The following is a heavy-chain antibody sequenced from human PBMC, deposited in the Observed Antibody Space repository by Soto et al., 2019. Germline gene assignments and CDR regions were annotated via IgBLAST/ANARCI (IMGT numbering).Heavy chain of an antibody. D-gene: IGHD1-26*01. Sequence: QTGGSLRLSCATSGFTFSSYAMSWVRQAPGKGLEWVSTISGSGGNTYYADSVKGRFTISRDNSKNTLYLQMNSLRAEDTAVYYCAKSLRGSYPFDYWGQGTLVTVSS. V-gene: IGHV3-23*01. J-gene: IGHJ4*02. CDR2: ISGSGGNT. CDR1: GFTFSSYA. CDR3: AKSLRGSYPFDY.